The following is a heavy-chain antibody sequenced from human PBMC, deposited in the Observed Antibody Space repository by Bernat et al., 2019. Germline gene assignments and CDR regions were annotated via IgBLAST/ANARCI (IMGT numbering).Heavy chain of an antibody. CDR1: GLSLSSTAVG. J-gene: IGHJ4*02. CDR3: AHGSGWLFDH. D-gene: IGHD6-19*01. CDR2: IYWNDDN. V-gene: IGHV2-5*01. Sequence: QITLKESGPTLVKPTQTLTLTCTFSGLSLSSTAVGVGWIRQPPGKPLEWLALIYWNDDNKYSPSLKNRLSITKNTSGNQVVLTLTNVDPVDTATYFCAHGSGWLFDHWGPGTLVTVSS.